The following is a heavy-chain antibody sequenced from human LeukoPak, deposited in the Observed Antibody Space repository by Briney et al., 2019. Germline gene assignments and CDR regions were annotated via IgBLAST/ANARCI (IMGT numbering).Heavy chain of an antibody. V-gene: IGHV4-34*01. CDR1: VGSFSGYY. J-gene: IGHJ4*02. D-gene: IGHD2-21*02. Sequence: PSETLSLTCAVYVGSFSGYYWSWIRQPPGKGLEWIGEINHSGSTNYNPSLKSRVTISVDTSKNQFSLKLSSVTAADTAVYYCARGPFVVVTANRRKKFDYWGQGTLVTVSS. CDR2: INHSGST. CDR3: ARGPFVVVTANRRKKFDY.